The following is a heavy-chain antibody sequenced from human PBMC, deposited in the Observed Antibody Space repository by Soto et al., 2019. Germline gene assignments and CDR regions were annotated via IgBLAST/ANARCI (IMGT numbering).Heavy chain of an antibody. Sequence: ASVKVSCQASGYTFTSYGISWVRQAPGQGLEWMGWISAYNGNTNYAQKLQGRVTMTTDTSTSTAYMELRSLRSDDTAVYYCARVPRSRWCLWFDPWSQGTLVPVSS. J-gene: IGHJ5*02. D-gene: IGHD6-13*01. V-gene: IGHV1-18*01. CDR2: ISAYNGNT. CDR1: GYTFTSYG. CDR3: ARVPRSRWCLWFDP.